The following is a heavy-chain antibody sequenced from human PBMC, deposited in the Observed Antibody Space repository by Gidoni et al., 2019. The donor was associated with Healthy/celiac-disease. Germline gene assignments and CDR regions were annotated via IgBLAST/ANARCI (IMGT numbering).Heavy chain of an antibody. CDR1: GFTFDDYA. CDR2: ISWNMCSI. D-gene: IGHD5-18*01. CDR3: ASSVDTAMAPLNYYYYGMDV. J-gene: IGHJ6*02. V-gene: IGHV3-9*01. Sequence: EVQLVESGGGLVQPGRSLILSCAASGFTFDDYAMHWVGKAPGKGLEWVACISWNMCSIGYADSVKGRFTISRDNAKNSLYLQMNSLRAEDTALYYCASSVDTAMAPLNYYYYGMDVWGQGTTVTVSS.